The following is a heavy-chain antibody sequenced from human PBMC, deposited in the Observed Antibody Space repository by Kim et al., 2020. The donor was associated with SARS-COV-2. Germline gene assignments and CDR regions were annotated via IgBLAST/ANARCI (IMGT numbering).Heavy chain of an antibody. D-gene: IGHD3-3*01. V-gene: IGHV1-69*04. CDR1: GGTFSSYA. CDR3: ARDSGLEGDEALYDFWSGYPDAFDI. Sequence: SVKVSCKASGGTFSSYAISWVRQAPGQGLEWMGRIIPILGIANYAQKFQGRVTITADKSTSTAYMELSSLRSEDTAVYYCARDSGLEGDEALYDFWSGYPDAFDIWGQGTMVTVSS. CDR2: IIPILGIA. J-gene: IGHJ3*02.